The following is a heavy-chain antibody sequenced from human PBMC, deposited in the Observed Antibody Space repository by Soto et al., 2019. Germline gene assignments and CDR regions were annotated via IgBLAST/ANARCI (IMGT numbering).Heavy chain of an antibody. Sequence: GGSLRLSCAASGFTFSSYSMNWVRQAPGKGLEWASYISSSSSTIYYADSVKGRFTISRDNAKNSLYLQMNSLRDEDTAVYYCARDVSRYCSSTSCLLYGMDVWGQGTTVTVSS. J-gene: IGHJ6*02. D-gene: IGHD2-2*01. CDR1: GFTFSSYS. CDR2: ISSSSSTI. V-gene: IGHV3-48*02. CDR3: ARDVSRYCSSTSCLLYGMDV.